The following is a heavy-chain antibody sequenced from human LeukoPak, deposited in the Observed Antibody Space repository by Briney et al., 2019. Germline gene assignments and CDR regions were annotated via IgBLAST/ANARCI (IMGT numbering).Heavy chain of an antibody. CDR3: AKFHAVTIGPVAIDY. Sequence: GGSLRLSCAASGFTFSSYAMSWVRPAPGKGLEWVSAISGSGGSTYYADSVKGRFTISRDNSKNTLYLQMNSLRAEDTAVYYCAKFHAVTIGPVAIDYWGQGTLVTVSS. CDR1: GFTFSSYA. V-gene: IGHV3-23*01. J-gene: IGHJ4*02. D-gene: IGHD4-17*01. CDR2: ISGSGGST.